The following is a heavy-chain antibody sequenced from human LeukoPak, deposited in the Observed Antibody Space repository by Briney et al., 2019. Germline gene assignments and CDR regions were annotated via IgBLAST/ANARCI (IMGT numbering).Heavy chain of an antibody. J-gene: IGHJ4*02. CDR1: GFIVSNNY. D-gene: IGHD3-22*01. CDR3: AREAYYYDSSGYPHPLDY. V-gene: IGHV3-74*01. CDR2: INSDGSST. Sequence: GGSLRLSCVASGFIVSNNYMSWVRQAPGKGLVWVSRINSDGSSTSYADSVKGRFTISRDNAKNTLYLQMNSLRAEGTAVYYCAREAYYYDSSGYPHPLDYWGQGTLVTVSS.